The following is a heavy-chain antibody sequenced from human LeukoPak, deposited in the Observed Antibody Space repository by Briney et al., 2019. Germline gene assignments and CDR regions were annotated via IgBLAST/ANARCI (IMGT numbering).Heavy chain of an antibody. CDR3: TKGAIWLPFDY. Sequence: GGSLRLSCAASGFTFSTYPIHWVRQAPGKGLEWVAVISHDGSSQYFTDSMKGRFTISRDNSKNTLYLQMNSLRAEDTAVYYCTKGAIWLPFDYWGQGTLVTVSS. CDR1: GFTFSTYP. V-gene: IGHV3-30-3*01. J-gene: IGHJ4*02. CDR2: ISHDGSSQ. D-gene: IGHD5-18*01.